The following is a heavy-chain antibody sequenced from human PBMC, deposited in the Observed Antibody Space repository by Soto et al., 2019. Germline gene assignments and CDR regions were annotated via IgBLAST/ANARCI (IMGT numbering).Heavy chain of an antibody. Sequence: ASVKVSCKASGYTFTSYDISWVRQAPGQGLEWMGGIIPIFGTANYAQKFQGRVTITADECTSTAYMELSSLRSEYTAVYYCARAPRNYGDYSICYYGMDVWGQGTTVTVSS. D-gene: IGHD4-17*01. CDR2: IIPIFGTA. CDR3: ARAPRNYGDYSICYYGMDV. CDR1: GYTFTSYD. V-gene: IGHV1-69*13. J-gene: IGHJ6*02.